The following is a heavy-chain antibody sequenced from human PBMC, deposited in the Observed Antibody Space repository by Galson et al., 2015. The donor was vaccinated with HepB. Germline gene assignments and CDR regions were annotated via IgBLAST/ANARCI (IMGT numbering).Heavy chain of an antibody. CDR1: GFSFSDYY. Sequence: SLRLSCAASGFSFSDYYMSWIRQAPGKGLEWISYITSTTSHTAYADSVKGRFTISRDNAKNSLYLQMKSLRAEDTAIYYCARGGVIRGAMGWSRGDFDNWGQGALVTVAS. CDR3: ARGGVIRGAMGWSRGDFDN. D-gene: IGHD3-10*01. CDR2: ITSTTSHT. V-gene: IGHV3-11*06. J-gene: IGHJ4*02.